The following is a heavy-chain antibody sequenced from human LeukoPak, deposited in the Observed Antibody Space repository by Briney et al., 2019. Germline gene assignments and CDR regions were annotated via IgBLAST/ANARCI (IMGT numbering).Heavy chain of an antibody. Sequence: GGSLRLSCAASGFTFSSYEMNWVRQAPGKGLEWVSAISGSGGSTYYADSVKGRFTISRDNSKNTLYLQMNSLRAEDTALYYCAKGAGDFTKYNWFDPWGQGTLVTVSS. V-gene: IGHV3-23*01. CDR1: GFTFSSYE. J-gene: IGHJ5*02. CDR3: AKGAGDFTKYNWFDP. D-gene: IGHD3-10*01. CDR2: ISGSGGST.